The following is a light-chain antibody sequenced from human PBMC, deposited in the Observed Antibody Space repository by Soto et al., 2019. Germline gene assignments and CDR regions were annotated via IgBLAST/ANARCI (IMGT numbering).Light chain of an antibody. J-gene: IGKJ1*01. Sequence: DIQLTQSPSFLSASVGDRVTSPCRASQGISTYLAWYQQKLGKAPKLLIYDASTLQSGVPSRFSGSRSGTEFTLTISSLQPEDFAVYYCQQRSNWPPWTFGQGTKVDI. CDR3: QQRSNWPPWT. CDR1: QGISTY. V-gene: IGKV1-9*01. CDR2: DAS.